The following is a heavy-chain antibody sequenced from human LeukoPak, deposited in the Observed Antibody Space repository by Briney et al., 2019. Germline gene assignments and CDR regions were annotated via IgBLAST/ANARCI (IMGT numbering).Heavy chain of an antibody. CDR3: TRRYGGHSGWAGYHDS. CDR1: GFSFSAYT. Sequence: QSGGSLRLXCVASGFSFSAYTMHWVRQAPGKGLEYVSAIRSDGSSTFYPSSVRGRFTISRDNSKSTLYLQMGSLRAEDTAVYYCTRRYGGHSGWAGYHDSWGQGTLVTVSS. CDR2: IRSDGSST. J-gene: IGHJ4*02. V-gene: IGHV3-64*01. D-gene: IGHD6-19*01.